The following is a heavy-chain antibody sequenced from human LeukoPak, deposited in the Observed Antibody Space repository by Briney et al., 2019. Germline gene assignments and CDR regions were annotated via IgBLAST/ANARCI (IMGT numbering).Heavy chain of an antibody. CDR3: ARGTGGSYPTFDY. V-gene: IGHV4-39*07. J-gene: IGHJ4*02. D-gene: IGHD1-26*01. Sequence: SGTLSLTCTVSGGSISSSNYYWGWIRQPPGKGLEWIGSIYYSGSTYYNPSLKSRVTISVDTSKNQFSLKLSSVTAADTAVYYCARGTGGSYPTFDYWGQGTLVTVSS. CDR1: GGSISSSNYY. CDR2: IYYSGST.